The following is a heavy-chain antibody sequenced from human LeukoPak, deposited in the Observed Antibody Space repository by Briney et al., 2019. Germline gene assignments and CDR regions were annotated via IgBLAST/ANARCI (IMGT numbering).Heavy chain of an antibody. CDR3: ARAGIAAAGRGWFDP. D-gene: IGHD6-13*01. J-gene: IGHJ5*02. CDR1: GGSISSGSYY. Sequence: SETLSLTCTVYGGSISSGSYYWSWIRQPAGKGLEWIGRIYTSGSTNYNPSLKSRVTISVDTSKNQFSLKLSSVTAADTAVYYCARAGIAAAGRGWFDPWGQGTLVTVSS. CDR2: IYTSGST. V-gene: IGHV4-61*02.